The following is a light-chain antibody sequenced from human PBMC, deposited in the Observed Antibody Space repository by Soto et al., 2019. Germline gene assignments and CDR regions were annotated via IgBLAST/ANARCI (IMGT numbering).Light chain of an antibody. Sequence: EIVMTHSPATLSVSQGERATLSCRASQSVSSNLAWYQQKPGQAPRLLIYGASTRATGIPARFSGSGSGTEFTLTLSSLKSEDFAVYYCQQYNNWPRTFGQGTKV. V-gene: IGKV3-15*01. CDR3: QQYNNWPRT. J-gene: IGKJ2*01. CDR2: GAS. CDR1: QSVSSN.